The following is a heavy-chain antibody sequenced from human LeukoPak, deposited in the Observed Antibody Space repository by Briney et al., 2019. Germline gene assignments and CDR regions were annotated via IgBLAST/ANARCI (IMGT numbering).Heavy chain of an antibody. CDR1: GGSISSSSYY. J-gene: IGHJ4*02. CDR3: ARPLLRGVISSPFDY. D-gene: IGHD3-10*01. CDR2: IYYSGTT. V-gene: IGHV4-39*01. Sequence: KPSETLSLTCTVSGGSISSSSYYWGWIRQPPGKGLEWIGNIYYSGTTYYNPSLKSRLTISVDASKNQFSLRLSSVTAADTAVYYCARPLLRGVISSPFDYWGQGTLVTVSS.